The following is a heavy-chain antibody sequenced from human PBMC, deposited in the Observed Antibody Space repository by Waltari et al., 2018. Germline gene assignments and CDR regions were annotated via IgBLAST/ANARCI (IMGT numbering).Heavy chain of an antibody. Sequence: QVQLVQSGAEVKKPGASVKVSCKASGYTFTSYAMHWVRQAPGQRLEWMGWINAGNGNTKYSQKFQGRVTITRDTSASTAYMELSSLRSEDTAVYYCARVLSLAASVTTGYWGQGTLVTVSS. CDR3: ARVLSLAASVTTGY. V-gene: IGHV1-3*01. J-gene: IGHJ4*02. D-gene: IGHD4-17*01. CDR2: INAGNGNT. CDR1: GYTFTSYA.